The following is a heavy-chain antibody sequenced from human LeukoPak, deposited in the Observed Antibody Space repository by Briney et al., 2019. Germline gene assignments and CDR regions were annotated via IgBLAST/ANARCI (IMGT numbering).Heavy chain of an antibody. V-gene: IGHV4-34*01. D-gene: IGHD6-6*01. CDR2: INHSGST. CDR3: ARGLEARDFDY. Sequence: KPSETLSLTCAVCGGSFSDYYWSWIRQPPGKGLEWIGEINHSGSTNYNPSLKSRVTISVDTSKNQFSLKLSSVTAADTAVYYCARGLEARDFDYWGQGTLVTVSS. CDR1: GGSFSDYY. J-gene: IGHJ4*02.